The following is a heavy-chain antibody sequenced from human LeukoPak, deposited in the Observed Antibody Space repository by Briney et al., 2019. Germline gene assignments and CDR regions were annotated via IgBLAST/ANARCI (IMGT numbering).Heavy chain of an antibody. Sequence: GASVRVSCKASGYTFTSYGISWVRQAPGQGLEWMGWISAYNGNTNYAQKLQGRVTMTTDTSTSTAYMELRSLRSDDTAVYYCARAYCSSTSCYFNYYYGMDVWGQGTTVTVSS. V-gene: IGHV1-18*01. CDR2: ISAYNGNT. D-gene: IGHD2-2*01. CDR1: GYTFTSYG. J-gene: IGHJ6*02. CDR3: ARAYCSSTSCYFNYYYGMDV.